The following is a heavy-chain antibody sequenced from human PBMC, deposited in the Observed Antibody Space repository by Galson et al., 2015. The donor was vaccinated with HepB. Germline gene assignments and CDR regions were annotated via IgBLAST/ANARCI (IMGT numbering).Heavy chain of an antibody. V-gene: IGHV3-33*01. J-gene: IGHJ4*02. CDR1: GFTFSSYG. D-gene: IGHD2-15*01. Sequence: SLRLSCAASGFTFSSYGMHWVRQAPGKGLEWVAVIWYDGSNKHYGDSVKGRFTISRDNSKNTVYLQMNSLRAEDTAVYYCARGYCSGGSCYGLFDYWGQGTVVTVSS. CDR2: IWYDGSNK. CDR3: ARGYCSGGSCYGLFDY.